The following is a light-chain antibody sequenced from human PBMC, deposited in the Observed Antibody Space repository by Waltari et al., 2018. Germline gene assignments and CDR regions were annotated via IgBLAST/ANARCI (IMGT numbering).Light chain of an antibody. CDR2: DVN. CDR1: SSDVGGYKY. Sequence: QSALTQAASVSGSPGQSITISCTGTSSDVGGYKYASWYQQHPGKAPKLIIYDVNNRPSGVSNRFSGSKSANTASLTISGLQAEDEADYYCNSFTLGTALLVFGGGTKLTVL. J-gene: IGLJ2*01. V-gene: IGLV2-14*03. CDR3: NSFTLGTALLV.